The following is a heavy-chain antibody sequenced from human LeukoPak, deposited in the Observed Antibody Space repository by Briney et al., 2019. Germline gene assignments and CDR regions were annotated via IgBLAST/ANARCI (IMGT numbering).Heavy chain of an antibody. J-gene: IGHJ3*02. Sequence: GESLKISCKGSGYRFINYWIGWVRQMPGKGLEWMGIIYHGDSDTRHSPSFQGQVSISVDKSISTAYLQWSSLKASDTAMYYCARGPSYDDAFDIWGQETMVTVS. D-gene: IGHD3-10*01. V-gene: IGHV5-51*01. CDR1: GYRFINYW. CDR2: IYHGDSDT. CDR3: ARGPSYDDAFDI.